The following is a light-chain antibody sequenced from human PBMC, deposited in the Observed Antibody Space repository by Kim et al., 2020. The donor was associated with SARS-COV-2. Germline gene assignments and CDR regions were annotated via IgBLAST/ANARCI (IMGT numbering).Light chain of an antibody. CDR3: QQYNSSPLT. CDR1: QSISSW. J-gene: IGKJ4*01. CDR2: ESS. V-gene: IGKV1-5*03. Sequence: DIQMTQSPSTLSSSVGDRVTISCRASQSISSWLAWYQQKPGKAPNLLIYESSSLESGVPSRFSGSGSGTEFTLTISSLQPDDFATYYCQQYNSSPLTFGGGTKVDIK.